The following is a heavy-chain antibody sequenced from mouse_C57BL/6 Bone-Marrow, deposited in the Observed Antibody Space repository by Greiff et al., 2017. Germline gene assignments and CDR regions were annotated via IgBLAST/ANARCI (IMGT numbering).Heavy chain of an antibody. J-gene: IGHJ1*03. CDR3: TEGIGGYFDV. V-gene: IGHV1-15*01. CDR1: GYTFTDYE. Sequence: VQLQQSGAELVRPGASVTLSCKASGYTFTDYEMHWVKQTPVHGLEWIGSIDPETGGTAYNQKFKGKAILTADKSSSTAYMELRSLTSEDSAVYYCTEGIGGYFDVWGTGTTVTVSS. CDR2: IDPETGGT.